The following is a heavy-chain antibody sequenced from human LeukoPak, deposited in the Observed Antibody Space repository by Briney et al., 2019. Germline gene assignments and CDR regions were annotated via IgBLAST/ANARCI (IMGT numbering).Heavy chain of an antibody. CDR3: ARVPDFDY. CDR1: GGSTSSYY. V-gene: IGHV4-59*12. J-gene: IGHJ4*02. CDR2: FHYSGST. Sequence: ESSETLSLTCTVSGGSTSSYYWSWIRQPPGKGLEWIGYFHYSGSTNYNPSLKSRVTISVDTSKNLFSLKLSSVTAADTAVYYCARVPDFDYWGQGTLVTVSS.